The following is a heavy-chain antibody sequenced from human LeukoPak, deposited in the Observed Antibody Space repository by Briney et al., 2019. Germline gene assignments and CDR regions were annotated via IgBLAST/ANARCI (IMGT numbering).Heavy chain of an antibody. CDR1: GGSFSGYY. D-gene: IGHD1-26*01. J-gene: IGHJ4*02. Sequence: KTSETLSLTCAVYGGSFSGYYWSWIRQPPGKGLEWIGEINHSGSTNYNPSLKSRVTISVDTSKNQFSQKLSSVTAADTAVYYCARGADIVGATAFDYWGQGTLVTVSS. CDR3: ARGADIVGATAFDY. CDR2: INHSGST. V-gene: IGHV4-34*01.